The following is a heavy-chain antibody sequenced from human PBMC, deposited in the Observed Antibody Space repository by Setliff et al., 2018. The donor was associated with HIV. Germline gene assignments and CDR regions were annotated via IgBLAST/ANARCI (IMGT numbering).Heavy chain of an antibody. CDR3: VRQEGGTTVITSASLDI. V-gene: IGHV5-51*01. Sequence: PGESLKISCQGSGFSFFPGSWIGWVRQMPGKGLEWVAIIYPGDSDTRYSPSFQGQVTISADKSISTAYLQWSSLKASDTAMYYCVRQEGGTTVITSASLDIWGQGTMVTVSS. D-gene: IGHD4-17*01. CDR2: IYPGDSDT. J-gene: IGHJ3*02. CDR1: GFSFFPGSW.